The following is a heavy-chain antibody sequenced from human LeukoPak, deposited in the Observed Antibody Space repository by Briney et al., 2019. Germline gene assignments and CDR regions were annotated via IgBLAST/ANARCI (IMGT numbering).Heavy chain of an antibody. D-gene: IGHD3-22*01. CDR1: RYTFTSYD. Sequence: ASVKVSCKASRYTFTSYDINWVREAAGQRLEWMGWMNPNTGRTGFAQKFQGRLTMTRDASISTAYMELSSLRSDDTAVYYCARLSQTRAYYSNGGYYYLGYWGQGTPVTVSS. V-gene: IGHV1-8*01. CDR2: MNPNTGRT. J-gene: IGHJ4*02. CDR3: ARLSQTRAYYSNGGYYYLGY.